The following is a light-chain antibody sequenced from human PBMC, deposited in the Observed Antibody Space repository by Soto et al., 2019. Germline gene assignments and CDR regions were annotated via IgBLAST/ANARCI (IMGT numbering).Light chain of an antibody. CDR1: QSIVHSDGNTY. CDR2: KIS. J-gene: IGKJ2*01. V-gene: IGKV2-24*01. CDR3: MQASQFPYT. Sequence: DIVMTQTPLSSPVTLGQPASISCRSSQSIVHSDGNTYLSWLQQRPGQPPRLLIYKISNQISGVPDRFSGSGAGTDFTLRISRVEAEDVGVYYCMQASQFPYTFGQGTKLEIK.